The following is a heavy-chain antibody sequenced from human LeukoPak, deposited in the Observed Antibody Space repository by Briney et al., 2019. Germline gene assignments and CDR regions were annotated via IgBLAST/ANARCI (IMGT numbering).Heavy chain of an antibody. CDR3: ARAYCSSTSCYVWYFDL. D-gene: IGHD2-2*01. CDR2: IYTSGST. CDR1: GGSISSYY. Sequence: SETLSLICTVSGGSISSYYWSWIRQPAGKGLEWIGRIYTSGSTNYNPSLKSRVTMSVDTSKNQFSLKLSSVTAADTAVYYCARAYCSSTSCYVWYFDLWGRGTLVTVSS. V-gene: IGHV4-4*07. J-gene: IGHJ2*01.